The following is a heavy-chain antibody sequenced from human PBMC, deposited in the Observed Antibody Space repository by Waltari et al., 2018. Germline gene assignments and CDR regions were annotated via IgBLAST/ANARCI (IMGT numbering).Heavy chain of an antibody. CDR3: AKGGLNELRFFDY. D-gene: IGHD1-26*01. V-gene: IGHV3-23*01. J-gene: IGHJ4*02. CDR1: GFTFSSYA. Sequence: EVQLLESGGGLVQPGGSLRLSCAASGFTFSSYAMRWVRQAPGKGLEWVSSSGFTGNPFYADSVRGRFTVSRDTSKNTVYLQMNSLRAEDTAVYYCAKGGLNELRFFDYWGQGTLVTVSS. CDR2: SGFTGNP.